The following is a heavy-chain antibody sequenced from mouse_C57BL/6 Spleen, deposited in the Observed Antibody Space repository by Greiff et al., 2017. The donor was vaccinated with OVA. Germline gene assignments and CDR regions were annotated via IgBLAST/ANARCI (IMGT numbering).Heavy chain of an antibody. D-gene: IGHD1-1*01. CDR2: IWTGGGT. CDR3: ASYYWGYYYAMDY. V-gene: IGHV2-9-1*01. CDR1: GFSLTSYA. Sequence: QVQLQQSGPGLVAPSQSLSITCTVSGFSLTSYAISWVRQPPGKGLEWLGVIWTGGGTNYNSALKSRLSISKDNSKSQVFLKMNSLQTDDTARYYCASYYWGYYYAMDYWGQGTSVTVSS. J-gene: IGHJ4*01.